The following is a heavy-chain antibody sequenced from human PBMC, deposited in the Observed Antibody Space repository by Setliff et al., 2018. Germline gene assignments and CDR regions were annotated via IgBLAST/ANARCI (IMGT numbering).Heavy chain of an antibody. J-gene: IGHJ4*02. CDR3: AKGGTYRYFDF. CDR2: VYHSGTA. V-gene: IGHV4-59*01. Sequence: SETLSLTCTVSGGPFSGASIWSWIRQPPRKGLEFIGDVYHSGTAKYDPSLESRAIMSVDASKNEISLKLKSVTAADTAVYYCAKGGTYRYFDFWGQGALVTVSS. D-gene: IGHD1-1*01. CDR1: GGPFSGAS.